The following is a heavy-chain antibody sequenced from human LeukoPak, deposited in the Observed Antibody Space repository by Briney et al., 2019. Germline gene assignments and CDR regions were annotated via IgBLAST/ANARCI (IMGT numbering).Heavy chain of an antibody. CDR2: ISYDGSNK. J-gene: IGHJ3*02. CDR3: AKVAGTGAFDI. Sequence: PGGSLRLSCAASGFTFSSYGMHWVRQAPGKGLEWVAVISYDGSNKYYADSVKGRFTISRDNSKNTLYLQMNSLRAEDTAVYYCAKVAGTGAFDIWGQGTMVTVSS. V-gene: IGHV3-30*18. CDR1: GFTFSSYG. D-gene: IGHD6-19*01.